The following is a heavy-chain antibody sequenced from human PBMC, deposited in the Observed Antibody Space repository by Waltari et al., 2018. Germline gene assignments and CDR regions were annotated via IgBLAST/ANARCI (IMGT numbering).Heavy chain of an antibody. CDR2: IYYSGST. V-gene: IGHV4-59*01. Sequence: QVQLQESGPGLVKPSETLSLTCTVSGGSISRYYWSWIRQPPGKGLEWIGYIYYSGSTNYNPSLKSRVTISVDTSKNQFSLKLSSVTAADTAVYYCARDRAPDAFDIWGQGTMVTVSS. CDR3: ARDRAPDAFDI. D-gene: IGHD3-10*01. CDR1: GGSISRYY. J-gene: IGHJ3*02.